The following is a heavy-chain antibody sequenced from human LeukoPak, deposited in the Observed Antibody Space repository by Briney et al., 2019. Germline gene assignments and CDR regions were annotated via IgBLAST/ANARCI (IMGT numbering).Heavy chain of an antibody. CDR3: ARIYYRRSDYHYYYTDV. V-gene: IGHV1-8*03. Sequence: ASVKVSCKASGYTFSRYDIHWVRQAAGQGLEWVGWMNPNSGNTGSALKVQGRVSITMNTSISTYYLELSSLSSEDTAVYYCARIYYRRSDYHYYYTDVWGEGTTVSVSS. CDR1: GYTFSRYD. D-gene: IGHD3-10*01. CDR2: MNPNSGNT. J-gene: IGHJ6*03.